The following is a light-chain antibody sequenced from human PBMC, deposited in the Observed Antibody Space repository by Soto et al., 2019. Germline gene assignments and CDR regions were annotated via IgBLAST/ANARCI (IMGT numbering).Light chain of an antibody. CDR3: QHYATSRRT. J-gene: IGKJ1*01. CDR2: AAA. V-gene: IGKV3-20*01. CDR1: QSLRISY. Sequence: EIVVTQSPGTLSLSPGERATLSCRASQSLRISYLAWYQQKPGQAPRLLIYAAASRAAGIPDRFSGSESWTDFTLTISRLEPEDFAVYYCQHYATSRRTFGQGTKVDNK.